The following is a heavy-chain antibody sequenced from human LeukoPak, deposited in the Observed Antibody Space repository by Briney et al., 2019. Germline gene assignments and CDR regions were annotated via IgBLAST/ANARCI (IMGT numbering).Heavy chain of an antibody. Sequence: GGSLRLSCAASGFTFSSYAMSWVRQAPGKGLEWVSAISGSGGSTYYADSVKGRFTISRDNSKNTLYLQMNSLRAEDTAVYYCARTLRFLEWLLGYWGQGTLVTVSS. CDR2: ISGSGGST. CDR3: ARTLRFLEWLLGY. V-gene: IGHV3-23*01. CDR1: GFTFSSYA. J-gene: IGHJ4*02. D-gene: IGHD3-3*01.